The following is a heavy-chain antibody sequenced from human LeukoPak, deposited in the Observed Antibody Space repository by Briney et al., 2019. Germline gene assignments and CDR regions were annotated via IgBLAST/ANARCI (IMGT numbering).Heavy chain of an antibody. V-gene: IGHV3-21*01. CDR2: ISNSSSYI. J-gene: IGHJ3*02. D-gene: IGHD4-17*01. CDR1: GFTFSSYS. CDR3: ARDDYGDPLMLRVPPAFDI. Sequence: GGSLRLSCAASGFTFSSYSMNWARQAPGKGLEWVSSISNSSSYIYYADSVKGRFTISRDNAKNSLYLQMNSLRAEDTAVYYCARDDYGDPLMLRVPPAFDIWGQGTMVTVSS.